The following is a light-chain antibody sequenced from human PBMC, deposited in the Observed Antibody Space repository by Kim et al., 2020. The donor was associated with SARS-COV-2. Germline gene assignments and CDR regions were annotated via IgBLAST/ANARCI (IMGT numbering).Light chain of an antibody. CDR1: QGISNY. V-gene: IGKV1-27*01. Sequence: DIQMTQSPSSLSASVGDRVTITCRASQGISNYLAWYQQKPGRVLMLLIYAASTLQGGVPSRFSGSGSVTDFTLTISSLQPEDVATYYCQMYNSDPSFGQVTKLDIK. CDR3: QMYNSDPS. CDR2: AAS. J-gene: IGKJ1*01.